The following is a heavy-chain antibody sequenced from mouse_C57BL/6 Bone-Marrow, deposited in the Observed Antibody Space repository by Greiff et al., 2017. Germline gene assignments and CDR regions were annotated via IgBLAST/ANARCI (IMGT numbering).Heavy chain of an antibody. D-gene: IGHD1-2*01. J-gene: IGHJ2*01. Sequence: EVQRVESGPGLVKPSQSLSLTCSVTGYSITSGYYWNWIRQFPGNKLEWMGYISYDGSNNYNPSLKNRISIARDTSKNQFFLKLNSVTTEDTATYYCAREYYGVDYWGQGTTLTVSS. V-gene: IGHV3-6*01. CDR1: GYSITSGYY. CDR2: ISYDGSN. CDR3: AREYYGVDY.